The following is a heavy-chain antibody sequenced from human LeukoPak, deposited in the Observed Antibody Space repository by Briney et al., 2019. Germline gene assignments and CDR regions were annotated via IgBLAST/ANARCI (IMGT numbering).Heavy chain of an antibody. D-gene: IGHD3-22*01. CDR1: GYTFTSYG. Sequence: ASVKVSCKASGYTFTSYGISWVRQAPGQGLEWMGWISAYNGNANYAQKLQGRVTMTEDTSTDTAYMELSSLRSEDTAVYYCATGLYYDSSGYPPGYWGQGTLVTVSS. J-gene: IGHJ4*02. CDR3: ATGLYYDSSGYPPGY. V-gene: IGHV1-18*01. CDR2: ISAYNGNA.